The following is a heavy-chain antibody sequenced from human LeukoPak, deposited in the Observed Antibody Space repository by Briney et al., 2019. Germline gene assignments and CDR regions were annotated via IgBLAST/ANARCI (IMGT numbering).Heavy chain of an antibody. J-gene: IGHJ4*02. CDR1: GYTFTGYY. D-gene: IGHD3-16*01. V-gene: IGHV1-2*02. CDR2: INPNSGGT. CDR3: ARVGIGGKNYFDY. Sequence: ASVKVSCKASGYTFTGYYMHWVRQAPGQGLEWMGWINPNSGGTNYAQKFQGRVTMTRDTSISTAYMELSRLRSDDTAVYYCARVGIGGKNYFDYWGQGTLVTVSS.